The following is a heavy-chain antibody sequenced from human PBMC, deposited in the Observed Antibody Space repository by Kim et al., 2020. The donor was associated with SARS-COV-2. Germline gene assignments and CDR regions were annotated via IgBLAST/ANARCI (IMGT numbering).Heavy chain of an antibody. J-gene: IGHJ6*02. V-gene: IGHV4-34*01. CDR2: INHSGST. D-gene: IGHD3-10*01. CDR3: ARVPSYGSGSYYNVGYYYGMDV. CDR1: GGSFSGYY. Sequence: SETLSLTCAVYGGSFSGYYWSWIRQPPGKGLEWIGEINHSGSTNYNPSLKSRVTISVDTSKNQFSLKLSSVTAADTAVYYCARVPSYGSGSYYNVGYYYGMDVWGQGTTVTVSS.